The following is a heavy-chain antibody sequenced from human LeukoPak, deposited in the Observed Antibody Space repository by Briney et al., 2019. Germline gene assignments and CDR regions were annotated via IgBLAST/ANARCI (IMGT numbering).Heavy chain of an antibody. CDR1: GYTFTGYY. Sequence: GASVKVSCKASGYTFTGYYMHWVRQAPGQGLEWMGRINPNSGGTNYAQKFQGRVTMTRDTSISTAYMELSRLRSDDTAVYYCARGHYDFWSGYPNPLRRYYYMDVWGKGTTVTVSS. CDR2: INPNSGGT. V-gene: IGHV1-2*06. D-gene: IGHD3-3*01. CDR3: ARGHYDFWSGYPNPLRRYYYMDV. J-gene: IGHJ6*03.